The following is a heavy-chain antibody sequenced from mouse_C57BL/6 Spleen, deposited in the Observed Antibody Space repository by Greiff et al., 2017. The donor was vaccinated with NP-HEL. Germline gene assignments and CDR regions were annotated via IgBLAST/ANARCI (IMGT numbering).Heavy chain of an antibody. J-gene: IGHJ2*01. CDR2: IDPSDSYT. CDR1: GYTFTSYW. D-gene: IGHD3-2*02. V-gene: IGHV1-69*01. Sequence: VQLQQPGAELVMPGASVKLSCKASGYTFTSYWMHWVKQRPGQGLEWIGEIDPSDSYTNYNQKFKGKSTLTVDKSSSTAYMQLSSLTSEDSAVYYCARTDSSGYFDYWGKGTTLTVSS. CDR3: ARTDSSGYFDY.